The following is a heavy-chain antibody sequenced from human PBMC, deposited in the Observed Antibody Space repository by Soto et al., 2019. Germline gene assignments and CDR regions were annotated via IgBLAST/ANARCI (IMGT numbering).Heavy chain of an antibody. V-gene: IGHV3-23*01. CDR3: AKDVFETYYYDSSGYAGFDY. D-gene: IGHD3-22*01. CDR2: ISGSGGST. CDR1: GFTFSSYA. Sequence: AGGSLRLSCAASGFTFSSYAMSWVRQAPGKGLEWVSAISGSGGSTYYADSVKGRFTISRDNSKNTLYLQMNSLRAEDTAVYYCAKDVFETYYYDSSGYAGFDYWGQGTLVTVSS. J-gene: IGHJ4*02.